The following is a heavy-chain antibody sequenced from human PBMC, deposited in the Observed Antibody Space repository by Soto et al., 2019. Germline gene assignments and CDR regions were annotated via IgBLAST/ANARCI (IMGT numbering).Heavy chain of an antibody. CDR2: IIPIFGTA. Sequence: QVQLVQSGAEVKKPGSSVKVSCKASGGTFSSYAISWVRQAPGQGLEWMGGIIPIFGTANYAQKFQGRVTITADKSTSTAYMELGSLRAEDTAVYYCARGYDSSGYYYYYYGMDVWGQGTTVTVSS. V-gene: IGHV1-69*06. D-gene: IGHD3-22*01. J-gene: IGHJ6*02. CDR3: ARGYDSSGYYYYYYGMDV. CDR1: GGTFSSYA.